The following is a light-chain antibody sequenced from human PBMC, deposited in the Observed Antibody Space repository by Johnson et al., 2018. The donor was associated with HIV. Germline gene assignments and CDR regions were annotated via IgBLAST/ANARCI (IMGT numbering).Light chain of an antibody. J-gene: IGLJ1*01. Sequence: QSVLTQPPSVSAAPGQKVTISCSGSSSNIGNNYVSWYQQLPGTAPKLLIYDNNKRPSGIPDRFFGSKSGTSTTLDLTGLQTGDEADYYCGTWDSSLREVFGTGTKVTVL. CDR1: SSNIGNNY. CDR2: DNN. CDR3: GTWDSSLREV. V-gene: IGLV1-51*01.